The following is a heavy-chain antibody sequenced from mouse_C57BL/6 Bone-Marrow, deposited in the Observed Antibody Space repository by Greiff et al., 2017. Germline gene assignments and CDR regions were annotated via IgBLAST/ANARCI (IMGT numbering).Heavy chain of an antibody. Sequence: QVQLQQPGAELVKPGASVKLSCKASGYTFTSYWMHWVKQRPGRGLEWIGRFDPNSGGTKYNEKFKSKATLTVDKPSSTVYMQRSSLTSEDSAVYDCASSRYDEYYVDYWGKGTTLTVSS. J-gene: IGHJ2*01. CDR2: FDPNSGGT. D-gene: IGHD2-3*01. CDR3: ASSRYDEYYVDY. V-gene: IGHV1-72*01. CDR1: GYTFTSYW.